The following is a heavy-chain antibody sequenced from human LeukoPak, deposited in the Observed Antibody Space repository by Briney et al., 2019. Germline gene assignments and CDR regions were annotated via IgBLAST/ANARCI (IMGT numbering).Heavy chain of an antibody. Sequence: PGGSLRLSCAVSGFTFSSYGMSWVRQAPGKGLEWVSGISGSGGSTYYADSVKGRFTISRDNSKNTLYLRMSSLTAEDTAVYYCAKDVRQLDAFDIWGQGTMVTVSS. D-gene: IGHD2-2*01. CDR1: GFTFSSYG. CDR3: AKDVRQLDAFDI. V-gene: IGHV3-23*01. CDR2: ISGSGGST. J-gene: IGHJ3*02.